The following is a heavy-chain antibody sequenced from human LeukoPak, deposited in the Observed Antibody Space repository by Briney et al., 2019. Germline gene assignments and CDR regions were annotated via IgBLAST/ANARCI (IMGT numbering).Heavy chain of an antibody. D-gene: IGHD1-26*01. CDR2: INPSSGDT. CDR1: AYTSTDYY. Sequence: ASVKVSCKASAYTSTDYYVHWVRQAPGQGLEWMGRINPSSGDTNYAQNFQGRVTMTRDTSISTAYMELSRLRSDDTAVYYCATTSGYFYYWGQGTLVTVPS. CDR3: ATTSGYFYY. V-gene: IGHV1-2*06. J-gene: IGHJ4*02.